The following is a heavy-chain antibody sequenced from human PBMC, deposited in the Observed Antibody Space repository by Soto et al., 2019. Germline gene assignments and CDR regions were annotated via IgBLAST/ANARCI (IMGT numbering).Heavy chain of an antibody. CDR1: GFTFNSYS. Sequence: PGGSLRLSCAASGFTFNSYSVNWVRQAPGKGLEWVASISSGSVHIDFADSVKGRFTISRDDVTNSVSLQMDSLRVEDTGIYYCARYDAFKAFDLRGQGAMVTVSS. J-gene: IGHJ3*01. D-gene: IGHD1-1*01. CDR2: ISSGSVHI. V-gene: IGHV3-21*01. CDR3: ARYDAFKAFDL.